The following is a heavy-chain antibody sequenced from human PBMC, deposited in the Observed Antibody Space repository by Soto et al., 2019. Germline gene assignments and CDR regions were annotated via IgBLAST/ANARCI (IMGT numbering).Heavy chain of an antibody. J-gene: IGHJ6*02. CDR2: IDPSDSYT. V-gene: IGHV5-10-1*01. D-gene: IGHD2-8*01. CDR1: GYSFSGYW. Sequence: GESLKLSCQGAGYSFSGYWSSCVRQMPGKGLEWMGRIDPSDSYTNYSPSFQGHVTISADKSISTAYLQWSSLKASDTAMYYCARLDNGYYYYGMDVWGQGTTVTVSS. CDR3: ARLDNGYYYYGMDV.